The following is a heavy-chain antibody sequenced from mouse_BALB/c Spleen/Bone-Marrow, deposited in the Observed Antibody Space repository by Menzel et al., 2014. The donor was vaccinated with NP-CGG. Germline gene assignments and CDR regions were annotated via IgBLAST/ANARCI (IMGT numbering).Heavy chain of an antibody. CDR2: ISTYYGDA. J-gene: IGHJ4*01. Sequence: LVESGAELVRPGVSVKISCKGSGYTFTDYAMHWVKQSHAKSLEWIGVISTYYGDASYNQKFEGKATMTVDKSSSTAYMELARLTSEDSAIYYCARDAMDYWGQGTSVTVSS. CDR3: ARDAMDY. CDR1: GYTFTDYA. V-gene: IGHV1S137*01.